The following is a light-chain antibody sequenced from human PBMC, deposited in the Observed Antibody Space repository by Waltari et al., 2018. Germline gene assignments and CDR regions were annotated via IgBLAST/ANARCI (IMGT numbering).Light chain of an antibody. Sequence: FLLTQPHSVSESPGKTVTISCTRTSGSIASNYGQWYQQLPGSAPTTVIFEDSQRPSGVPDRFSGSVDISSNSASLTISGLETEDEADYYCQSYDGSNPVVFGGGTKLTVL. CDR3: QSYDGSNPVV. CDR1: SGSIASNY. CDR2: EDS. J-gene: IGLJ3*02. V-gene: IGLV6-57*03.